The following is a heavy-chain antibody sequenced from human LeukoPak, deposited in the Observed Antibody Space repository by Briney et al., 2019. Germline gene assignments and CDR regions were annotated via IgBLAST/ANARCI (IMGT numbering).Heavy chain of an antibody. CDR1: GFIFSSYG. J-gene: IGHJ4*02. Sequence: PGRSLRLSCAASGFIFSSYGMHWVRQAPSKGLEWVAVISYDGSDQHYADSVKGRFTISRDNSKNTVYLQMNSLRVEDTAVYYCANARSTGWYETDYWGQGTLVTVSS. D-gene: IGHD6-19*01. CDR2: ISYDGSDQ. V-gene: IGHV3-30*18. CDR3: ANARSTGWYETDY.